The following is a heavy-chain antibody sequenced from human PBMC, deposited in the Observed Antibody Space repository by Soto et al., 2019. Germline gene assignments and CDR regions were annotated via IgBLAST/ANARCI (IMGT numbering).Heavy chain of an antibody. CDR3: ARGPGITMIVVAFDY. Sequence: GGSLRLSCAASGFTFSSYWMSWVRQAPGKGLEWVANIKQDGSEKYYVDSVKGRFTISRDNAKSSLYLQMNSLRAEDTAVYYCARGPGITMIVVAFDYWGQGTLVPVSS. V-gene: IGHV3-7*05. CDR1: GFTFSSYW. CDR2: IKQDGSEK. D-gene: IGHD3-22*01. J-gene: IGHJ4*02.